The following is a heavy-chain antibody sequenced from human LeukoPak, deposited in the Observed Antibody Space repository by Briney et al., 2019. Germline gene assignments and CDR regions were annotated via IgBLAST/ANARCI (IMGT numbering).Heavy chain of an antibody. D-gene: IGHD5-24*01. V-gene: IGHV1-69*13. CDR2: IIPIFGTA. J-gene: IGHJ5*02. Sequence: SVKVSCKASGGTFSSYAISWVRQAPGQGLEWMGGIIPIFGTANYAQKFQGRVTITADESTSTAYMELSSLRSEDTAVYYCAREGRDGYNLMAHGWFDPWGQGTLVTVSS. CDR3: AREGRDGYNLMAHGWFDP. CDR1: GGTFSSYA.